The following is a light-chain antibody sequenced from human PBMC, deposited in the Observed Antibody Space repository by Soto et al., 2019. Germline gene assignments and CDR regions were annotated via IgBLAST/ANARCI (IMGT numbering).Light chain of an antibody. Sequence: EIFLTQSPATVSLTPREIATLSCRASQSVSSYLAWYQQKPGQAPRLLIYDASNRATGIPARFSGSGSGTDFTLTISSLQPEDFATYYCLQHNSYPITFGQGTRLENK. CDR3: LQHNSYPIT. V-gene: IGKV3-11*01. CDR2: DAS. CDR1: QSVSSY. J-gene: IGKJ5*01.